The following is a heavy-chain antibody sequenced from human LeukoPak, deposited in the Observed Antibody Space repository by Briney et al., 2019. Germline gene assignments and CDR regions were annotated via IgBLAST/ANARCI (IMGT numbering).Heavy chain of an antibody. V-gene: IGHV3-66*01. CDR2: IYSGGST. Sequence: GGSLRLSCVASGFTFSGYSMNWVRQTPGKGLEWVSVIYSGGSTYYADSVKGRFTISRDNSKNTLYLQMNSLRAEDTAVYYCARDGVVAGPWHFDYWGQGNLVTVSS. CDR1: GFTFSGYS. J-gene: IGHJ4*02. CDR3: ARDGVVAGPWHFDY. D-gene: IGHD2-15*01.